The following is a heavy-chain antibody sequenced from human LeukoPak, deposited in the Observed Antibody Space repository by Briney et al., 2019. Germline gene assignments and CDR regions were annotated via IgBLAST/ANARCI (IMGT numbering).Heavy chain of an antibody. CDR3: AKGMAAAAGTPRDVRYMDV. CDR2: ITGRGGGT. V-gene: IGHV3-23*01. J-gene: IGHJ6*03. CDR1: GFSFSSYS. D-gene: IGHD6-13*01. Sequence: RGGSLRLSCAASGFSFSSYSMSWVRQAPGKGLEWVSAITGRGGGTYYADSVKGRFTFSRDNSKNTLDLQMNSLRAEDTAVYYCAKGMAAAAGTPRDVRYMDVWGKETALTVSS.